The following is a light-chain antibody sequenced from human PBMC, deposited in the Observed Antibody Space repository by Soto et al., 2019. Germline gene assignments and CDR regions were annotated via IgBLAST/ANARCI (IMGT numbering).Light chain of an antibody. V-gene: IGKV3-11*01. CDR2: DAS. Sequence: EIVLTQSPATLSLSPGERATLSCRASKSVSSYLAWYQHKPGHAPRLLISDASNRATGIPARFSCSGSGTDFTLTISSLEPEDFAVYYCQQRSNWPWTFGQGTKVEIK. CDR1: KSVSSY. CDR3: QQRSNWPWT. J-gene: IGKJ1*01.